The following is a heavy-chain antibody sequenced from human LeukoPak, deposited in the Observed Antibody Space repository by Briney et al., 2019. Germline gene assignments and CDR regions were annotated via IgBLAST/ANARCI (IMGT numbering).Heavy chain of an antibody. Sequence: ASVKVSCKASGGTFSSYAISWVRQAPGQGLEWMGGIIPIFGTANYAQKFQGRVTITADKSTSTAYMELSSLRSEDTAVFYCAGPRTGDYGFDYWGQGTLVTVSS. CDR3: AGPRTGDYGFDY. D-gene: IGHD4-17*01. CDR2: IIPIFGTA. J-gene: IGHJ4*02. CDR1: GGTFSSYA. V-gene: IGHV1-69*06.